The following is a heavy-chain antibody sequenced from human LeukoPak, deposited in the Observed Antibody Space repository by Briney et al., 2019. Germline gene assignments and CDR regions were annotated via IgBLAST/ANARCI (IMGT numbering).Heavy chain of an antibody. Sequence: PGGSLRLSCAASGFTFDDYAMHWVRPAPGKGLEWVSGISWNSGSIGYADSVKGRFTISRDNAKNSLYLQMNSLRAEDTALYYCAKDIEGWHSSSWRGFDYWGQGTLVTVSS. CDR3: AKDIEGWHSSSWRGFDY. CDR1: GFTFDDYA. V-gene: IGHV3-9*01. D-gene: IGHD6-13*01. CDR2: ISWNSGSI. J-gene: IGHJ4*02.